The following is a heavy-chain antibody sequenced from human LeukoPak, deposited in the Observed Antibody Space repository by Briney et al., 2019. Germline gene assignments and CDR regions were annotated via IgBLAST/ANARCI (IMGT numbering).Heavy chain of an antibody. V-gene: IGHV1-3*01. D-gene: IGHD5-12*01. Sequence: GASVKVSCKASGYTFTSYAMHWVRQAPGQRPEWMGWINAGSGNTKSSQKFQGRVSITRDKSASTAYMELSSLRSEDTAVYYCARAQGAYDFAAFDIWGQGTVVIVSS. CDR2: INAGSGNT. CDR1: GYTFTSYA. J-gene: IGHJ3*02. CDR3: ARAQGAYDFAAFDI.